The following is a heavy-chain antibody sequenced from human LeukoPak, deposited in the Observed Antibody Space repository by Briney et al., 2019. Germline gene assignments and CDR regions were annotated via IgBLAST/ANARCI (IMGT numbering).Heavy chain of an antibody. J-gene: IGHJ3*02. V-gene: IGHV4-31*03. CDR1: GGSISSSSYY. CDR3: ARGSVAATQVVTTPYDAFDI. CDR2: IYYSGST. D-gene: IGHD2-15*01. Sequence: SETLSLTCTVSGGSISSSSYYWGWIRQHPGKGLEWIGYIYYSGSTYYNPSLKSRVTISVDTSKNQFSLKLSSVTAADTAVYYCARGSVAATQVVTTPYDAFDIWGQGTMVTVSS.